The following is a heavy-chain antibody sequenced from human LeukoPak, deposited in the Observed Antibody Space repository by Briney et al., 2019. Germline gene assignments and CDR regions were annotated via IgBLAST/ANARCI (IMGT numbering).Heavy chain of an antibody. CDR3: ARTMVRGVIIQLWGSVFDY. Sequence: NPSETLSLTCTVSGGSISSYYWSWIRQPPGKGLEWIGEINHSGSTNYNPSLKSRVTISVDTSKNQFSLKLSSVTAADTAVYYCARTMVRGVIIQLWGSVFDYWGQGTLVTVSS. J-gene: IGHJ4*02. V-gene: IGHV4-34*01. D-gene: IGHD3-10*01. CDR1: GGSISSYY. CDR2: INHSGST.